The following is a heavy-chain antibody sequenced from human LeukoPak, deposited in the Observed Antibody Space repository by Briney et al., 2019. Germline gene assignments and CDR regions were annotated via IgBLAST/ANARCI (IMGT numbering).Heavy chain of an antibody. V-gene: IGHV3-9*01. CDR2: ISWNSGSI. CDR3: ARDRITNYDFDY. J-gene: IGHJ4*02. Sequence: GGSLRLSCAASGFTFDDYAMHWVRQAPGKGLEWVSGISWNSGSIGYADSVKGRFTISRDNAKNSLYLQMNSLRAEDTAVYYCARDRITNYDFDYWGQGTLVTVSS. D-gene: IGHD1-20*01. CDR1: GFTFDDYA.